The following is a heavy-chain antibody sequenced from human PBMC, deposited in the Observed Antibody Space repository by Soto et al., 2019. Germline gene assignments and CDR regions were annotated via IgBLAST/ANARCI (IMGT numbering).Heavy chain of an antibody. Sequence: QVQMVQSGPEVKKPGASVKVSCKTSGYTFTNYGVAWVRQAPGQGLEWMEWISTSKGDTTYAQKFQGRVTMTTDTSTSTAYMELRSLRSDDTAVYYCATRSPAFDFWGQGTLVTVSS. CDR1: GYTFTNYG. CDR2: ISTSKGDT. CDR3: ATRSPAFDF. V-gene: IGHV1-18*01. J-gene: IGHJ4*02.